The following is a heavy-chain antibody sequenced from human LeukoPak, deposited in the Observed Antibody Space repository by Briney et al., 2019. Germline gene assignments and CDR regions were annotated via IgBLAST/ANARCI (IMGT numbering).Heavy chain of an antibody. D-gene: IGHD2-2*01. CDR1: GYSFTSGHY. Sequence: SETLSLTCSVSGYSFTSGHYWGWIRQPPGKGLEWIANIYHAGSAHYNPSLKSRVTISVDTSKNQFSLKLSSVTAADTAVYYCARYCTSTTCILRGFDYWGQGTLVTVSS. CDR3: ARYCTSTTCILRGFDY. CDR2: IYHAGSA. V-gene: IGHV4-38-2*01. J-gene: IGHJ4*02.